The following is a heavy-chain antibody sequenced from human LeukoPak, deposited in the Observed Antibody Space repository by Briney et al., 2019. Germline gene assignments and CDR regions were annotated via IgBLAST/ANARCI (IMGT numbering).Heavy chain of an antibody. CDR3: ARGVEMATIFFSS. V-gene: IGHV3-53*01. CDR1: EFTVSNNY. CDR2: IYSDGTT. Sequence: GESLRLSCAASEFTVSNNYMSWVRQAPGKGLEWVSVIYSDGTTYYTDSVKGRFTISRDISKNTVYLQMNGLRAEDTAVYYCARGVEMATIFFSSWGQGTLATVSS. D-gene: IGHD5-24*01. J-gene: IGHJ5*02.